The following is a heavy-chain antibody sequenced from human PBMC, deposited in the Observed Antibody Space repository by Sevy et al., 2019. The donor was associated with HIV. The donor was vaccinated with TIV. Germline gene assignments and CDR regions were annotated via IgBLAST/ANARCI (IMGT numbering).Heavy chain of an antibody. CDR2: ISASGGST. Sequence: GGSLRLACAASGIIFKSYVMSWVRRAPGKGLEWLSGISASGGSTYYADSVKGRFTISRDNFKSTLYLQMNILRAEDTAVYYCAGAGVGAKGFDYWGQGTLVTVSS. CDR3: AGAGVGAKGFDY. J-gene: IGHJ4*02. D-gene: IGHD1-26*01. V-gene: IGHV3-23*01. CDR1: GIIFKSYV.